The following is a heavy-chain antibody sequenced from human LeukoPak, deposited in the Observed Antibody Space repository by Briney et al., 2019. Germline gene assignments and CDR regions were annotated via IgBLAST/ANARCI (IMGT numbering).Heavy chain of an antibody. CDR1: GFTFSDFY. Sequence: PGGSLRLSCAASGFTFSDFYMSWIRQAPGKGLEWVSYISSSSTYTNYADSVKGRFTISRDNAKNSLYLQVNSLRAEDTAVYYCARGSHIGAAGILDNWGQGTLVTVSS. J-gene: IGHJ4*02. CDR3: ARGSHIGAAGILDN. D-gene: IGHD6-13*01. CDR2: ISSSSTYT. V-gene: IGHV3-11*05.